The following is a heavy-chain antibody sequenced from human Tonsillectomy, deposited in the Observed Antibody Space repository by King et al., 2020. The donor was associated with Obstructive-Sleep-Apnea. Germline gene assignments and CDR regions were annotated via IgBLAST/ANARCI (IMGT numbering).Heavy chain of an antibody. D-gene: IGHD4-17*01. J-gene: IGHJ4*02. Sequence: QLVQSGAEVKKPGESLKISCKVSGYYFTDYWIGWVRQMPGKGLEWMGIIYPGDSETRKSPSFQGQVTFSADKSISTAYLQWSSLKASDTAMYYCARNWLYPNYGDHRWGPDYWGQGTLVTVSS. CDR1: GYYFTDYW. CDR2: IYPGDSET. CDR3: ARNWLYPNYGDHRWGPDY. V-gene: IGHV5-51*01.